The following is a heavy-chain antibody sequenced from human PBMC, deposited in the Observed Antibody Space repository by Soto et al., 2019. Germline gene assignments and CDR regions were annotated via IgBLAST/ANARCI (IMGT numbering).Heavy chain of an antibody. D-gene: IGHD2-15*01. Sequence: EVQLVESGGGLVKPGGSLRLSCAASGFTFSSYSMNWVRQAPGKGLEWVSSISSSSSYIYYADSVKGRFTISRDNAKNSLYLQMNGLGAEDTAVYYCARDDRVVAGFFDYWGQGTLVTVSS. CDR1: GFTFSSYS. J-gene: IGHJ4*02. CDR3: ARDDRVVAGFFDY. V-gene: IGHV3-21*01. CDR2: ISSSSSYI.